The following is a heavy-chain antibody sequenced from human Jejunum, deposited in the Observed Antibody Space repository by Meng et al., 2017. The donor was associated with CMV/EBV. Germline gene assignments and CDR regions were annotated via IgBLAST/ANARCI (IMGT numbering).Heavy chain of an antibody. J-gene: IGHJ4*02. CDR1: GDSISSDIW. CDR3: GRDQGRELINH. CDR2: VYHRGDT. D-gene: IGHD1-7*01. V-gene: IGHV4-4*02. Sequence: QVQLQGSGPGLVQPSGTLSLTCTVSGDSISSDIWWSLVRQPPGKGLEWIGEVYHRGDTNYNPSLKSRVDISVDKSKNQFYLSLFSVTAADTAVYYCGRDQGRELINHWGQGTLVTASS.